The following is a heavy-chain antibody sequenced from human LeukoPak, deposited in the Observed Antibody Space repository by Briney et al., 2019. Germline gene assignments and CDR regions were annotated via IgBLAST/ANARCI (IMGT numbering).Heavy chain of an antibody. CDR1: GFTFGGYG. D-gene: IGHD6-13*01. J-gene: IGHJ4*02. CDR2: IAYDGSRA. V-gene: IGHV3-33*01. CDR3: TRYSNDHFDY. Sequence: GGSLRLSCAGSGFTFGGYGMHWFRQTPGKGLEWVAVIAYDGSRAFYADSVKGRFTISRDNSKNTMSVQMDDLRAEDTAVYYCTRYSNDHFDYWGQGTLVTVSS.